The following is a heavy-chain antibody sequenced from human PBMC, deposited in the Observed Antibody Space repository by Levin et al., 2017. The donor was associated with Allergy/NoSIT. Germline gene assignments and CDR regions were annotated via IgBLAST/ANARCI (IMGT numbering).Heavy chain of an antibody. D-gene: IGHD3-3*01. CDR3: AKGDYDFWSGSIQKNYYYYYGMDV. J-gene: IGHJ6*02. CDR1: GFTFSSYG. V-gene: IGHV3-30*18. Sequence: GGSLRLSCAASGFTFSSYGMHWVRQAPGKGLEWVAVISYDGSNKYYADSVKGRFTISRDNSKNTLYLQMNSLRAEDTAVYYCAKGDYDFWSGSIQKNYYYYYGMDVWGQGTTVTVSS. CDR2: ISYDGSNK.